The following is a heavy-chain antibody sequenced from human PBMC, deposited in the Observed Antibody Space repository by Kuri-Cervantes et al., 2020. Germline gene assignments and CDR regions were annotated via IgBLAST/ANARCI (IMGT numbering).Heavy chain of an antibody. CDR3: ATGVVAATPGFVY. CDR1: GYTFTSYA. Sequence: ASVKVSCKASGYTFTSYAMHWVRQAPGQRLEWMGWINAGNGNTKYSQKFQGRVTITRDTSASTAYMELSSLRSEDTAVYYYATGVVAATPGFVYWGQGTLVTVSS. CDR2: INAGNGNT. D-gene: IGHD2-15*01. J-gene: IGHJ4*02. V-gene: IGHV1-3*01.